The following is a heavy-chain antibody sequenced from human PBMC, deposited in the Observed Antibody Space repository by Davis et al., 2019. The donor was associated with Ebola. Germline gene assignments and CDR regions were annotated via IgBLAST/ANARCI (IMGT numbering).Heavy chain of an antibody. CDR3: ARGSQWLGPDY. CDR2: IYYSGTP. CDR1: ARSFSTYY. Sequence: SETLSLTCTVSARSFSTYYLSWVRQPPGKGLEWVGYIYYSGTPHYNPSLRGRVTISVDTPKKHFSLKLGSVTAADTAVYYCARGSQWLGPDYWGQGTLVTVSS. D-gene: IGHD6-19*01. V-gene: IGHV4-59*01. J-gene: IGHJ4*02.